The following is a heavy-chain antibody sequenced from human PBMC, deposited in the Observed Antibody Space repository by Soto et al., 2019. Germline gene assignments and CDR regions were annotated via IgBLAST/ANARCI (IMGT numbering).Heavy chain of an antibody. V-gene: IGHV3-30*18. J-gene: IGHJ4*02. Sequence: QVQLVESGGGVVQPGRSLRLSCAASGFTFSSYGMHWVRQAPGKGLEWVSVISYDGSSKYYADSVKGRFTISRDNSKNTLHMQMNSRRAEDTAVYYYAKDEDLLLRYYSSGRSKQVDYLGQGTLVTVSS. D-gene: IGHD3-22*01. CDR1: GFTFSSYG. CDR2: ISYDGSSK. CDR3: AKDEDLLLRYYSSGRSKQVDY.